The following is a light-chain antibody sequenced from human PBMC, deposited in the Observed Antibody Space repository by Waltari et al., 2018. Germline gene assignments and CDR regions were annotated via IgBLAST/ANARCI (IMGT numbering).Light chain of an antibody. CDR2: WAS. J-gene: IGKJ2*01. V-gene: IGKV4-1*01. CDR1: QSVLYSSNNKNY. Sequence: PDSLAVSLDERATINCKSSQSVLYSSNNKNYLAWYQQKPGQPPKLLIYWASTRESGVPDRFSGSGSGTDFTLTISSLQAEDVAVYYCQQYYSTPYTFGQGTKLEIK. CDR3: QQYYSTPYT.